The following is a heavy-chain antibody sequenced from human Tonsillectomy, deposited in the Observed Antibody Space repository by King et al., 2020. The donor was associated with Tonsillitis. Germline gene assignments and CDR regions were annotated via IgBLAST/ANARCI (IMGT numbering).Heavy chain of an antibody. V-gene: IGHV4-38-2*02. D-gene: IGHD3-22*01. CDR1: GYSISSGYY. J-gene: IGHJ4*02. Sequence: QLQESGPGLVKPSETLSLSCTVSGYSISSGYYWGWIRQPPGKGLEWIGSIYHSGSTYYNPSLKSRVTISVDTSKNQFSLKLRSVTAADTAVYYCARVGGDSSGYYYGRTLYYFDYWGQGTLVTVSS. CDR3: ARVGGDSSGYYYGRTLYYFDY. CDR2: IYHSGST.